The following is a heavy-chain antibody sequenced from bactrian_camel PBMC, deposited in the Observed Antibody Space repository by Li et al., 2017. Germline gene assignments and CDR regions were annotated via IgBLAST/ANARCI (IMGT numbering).Heavy chain of an antibody. CDR3: AADNPCADSNFYNILLKRPPTMDKYGD. V-gene: IGHV3S53*01. J-gene: IGHJ4*01. CDR1: GDIYSSNY. D-gene: IGHD3*01. CDR2: ITSGGMP. Sequence: VQLVESGGGSVQSGGSLRLSCAASGDIYSSNYMGWFRQTPGNEREGVAAITSGGMPTYADSAKGRFTISLDTADKTVYLQMNSLKPEDTAMYYCAADNPCADSNFYNILLKRPPTMDKYGDWGQGTQVTVS.